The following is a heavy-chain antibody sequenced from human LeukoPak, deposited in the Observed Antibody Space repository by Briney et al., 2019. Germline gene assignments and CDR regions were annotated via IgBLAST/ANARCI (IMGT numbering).Heavy chain of an antibody. CDR3: ARDDCSGGSCFGFDP. CDR1: GGSISTSNYY. J-gene: IGHJ5*02. Sequence: SETLSLTCTVSGGSISTSNYYWGWIRQPPGKGLEWIGNIFYSGSTYYSPSLRSRVTISLDTSRNQFSLKLNSVTAADTAVYYCARDDCSGGSCFGFDPWGQGTLVTVSS. V-gene: IGHV4-39*07. CDR2: IFYSGST. D-gene: IGHD2-15*01.